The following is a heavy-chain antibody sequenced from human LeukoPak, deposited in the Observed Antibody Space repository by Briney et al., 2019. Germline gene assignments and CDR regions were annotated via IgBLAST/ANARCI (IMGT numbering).Heavy chain of an antibody. J-gene: IGHJ5*02. V-gene: IGHV4-38-2*02. CDR2: IYRSGST. CDR3: ARASCGGGTCYDSRGWFDP. CDR1: GYSMSSGCY. Sequence: SETLSLTCTVSGYSMSSGCYWGWIRQPPGKGLEWIGSIYRSGSTYYNPSLKSRVTISVDTSKNKFSLKLSSVTAADTAVYYCARASCGGGTCYDSRGWFDPWGQGTLVTVSS. D-gene: IGHD2-15*01.